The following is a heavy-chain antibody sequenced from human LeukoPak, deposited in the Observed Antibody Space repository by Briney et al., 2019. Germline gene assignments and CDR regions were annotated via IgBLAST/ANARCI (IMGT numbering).Heavy chain of an antibody. J-gene: IGHJ4*02. CDR2: TYYRSKWYN. D-gene: IGHD3-9*01. V-gene: IGHV6-1*01. CDR3: ARGHYDVLAASYKWTPDY. CDR1: GDSVSSNNGA. Sequence: SQTLSLTCAISGDSVSSNNGAWNWIRQSPSRGLEWLGRTYYRSKWYNDYAESLISRITISPVTSKNQFSLQLYSVTPEDTAVYYCARGHYDVLAASYKWTPDYWGQGTLVTVSS.